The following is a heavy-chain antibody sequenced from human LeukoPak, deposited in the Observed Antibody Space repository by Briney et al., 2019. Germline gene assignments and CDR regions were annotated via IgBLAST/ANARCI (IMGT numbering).Heavy chain of an antibody. V-gene: IGHV4-59*08. J-gene: IGHJ4*02. CDR1: GGSISSYY. CDR2: IYYSGST. D-gene: IGHD3-22*01. CDR3: ARLPNARTNYYDSSGYLDY. Sequence: SETLSLTCTVSGGSISSYYWSWIRQPPGKGLEWIGYIYYSGSTNYNPSLKSRVTISVDTSKNQFSLKLSSVTAADTAVYYCARLPNARTNYYDSSGYLDYWGQGTLVTVSS.